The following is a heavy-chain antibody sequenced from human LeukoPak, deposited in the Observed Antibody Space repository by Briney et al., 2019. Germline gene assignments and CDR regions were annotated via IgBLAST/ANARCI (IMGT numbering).Heavy chain of an antibody. CDR1: GFTFSSCG. V-gene: IGHV3-30*02. CDR2: IRYDGSNK. Sequence: GGSLRLSCAASGFTFSSCGMHWVRQAPGKGLEWVAFIRYDGSNKYYADSVKGRFTISRDNSKNTLYLQMNSLRAEDTAVYYCAKGFYDFWSGYYTPFDYWGQGTLVTVSS. D-gene: IGHD3-3*01. J-gene: IGHJ4*02. CDR3: AKGFYDFWSGYYTPFDY.